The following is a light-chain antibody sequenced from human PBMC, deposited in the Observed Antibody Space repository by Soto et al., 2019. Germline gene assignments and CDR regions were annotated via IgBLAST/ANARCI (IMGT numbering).Light chain of an antibody. V-gene: IGKV1-27*01. CDR3: QKYNGEFA. Sequence: DIQMTQSPSSLSASVGDRVSITCRASQYISDFLNWYQQKPGKAPKLLIYGVSNLQPGVPSRFSGSGSGTEFSLIISSLQPEDVATYYCQKYNGEFAFGPGTKVDV. CDR1: QYISDF. CDR2: GVS. J-gene: IGKJ3*01.